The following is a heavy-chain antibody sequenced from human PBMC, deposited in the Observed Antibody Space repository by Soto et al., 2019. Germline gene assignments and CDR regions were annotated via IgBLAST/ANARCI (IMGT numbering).Heavy chain of an antibody. CDR3: ARDPDGYNPLFDY. D-gene: IGHD5-12*01. V-gene: IGHV3-11*01. CDR1: GFTFSDYY. Sequence: QVQLVESGGGLVKPGGPMRLSCAASGFTFSDYYMSWSRQAPGKGLEWVSYISSSGSAIYYADPEKGRITNTRDNAKNSLYLQMNSLRAEDTAVYYCARDPDGYNPLFDYWGQGTLVTVSS. J-gene: IGHJ4*02. CDR2: ISSSGSAI.